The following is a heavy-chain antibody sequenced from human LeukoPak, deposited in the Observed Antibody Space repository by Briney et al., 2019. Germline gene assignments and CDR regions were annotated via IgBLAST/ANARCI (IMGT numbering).Heavy chain of an antibody. J-gene: IGHJ6*03. CDR3: ARVAPYCSSTSCYTHYYCYYMDV. D-gene: IGHD2-2*02. Sequence: SETLSLTCAVYGGSFSGDYWSWIRQPPGKGLEWIGEINHSGSTNYNPSLKSRVTISVDTSKNQFSLKLSSVTAADTAVYYCARVAPYCSSTSCYTHYYCYYMDVWGKGTTVTVSS. CDR2: INHSGST. CDR1: GGSFSGDY. V-gene: IGHV4-34*01.